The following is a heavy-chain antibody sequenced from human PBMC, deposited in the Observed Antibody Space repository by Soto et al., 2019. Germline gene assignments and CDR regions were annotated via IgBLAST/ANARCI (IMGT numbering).Heavy chain of an antibody. CDR2: ISTSIDAT. Sequence: QSGGSLRLSCAASGFAFSNYAMHWVRQAPGKGLEWVSSISTSIDATYYADSVKGRFTISRDDSKNTLYLQMNSLRAEDSAVYYCAKDRTVAARNFDYWGQGTQVT. V-gene: IGHV3-23*01. J-gene: IGHJ4*02. D-gene: IGHD6-6*01. CDR3: AKDRTVAARNFDY. CDR1: GFAFSNYA.